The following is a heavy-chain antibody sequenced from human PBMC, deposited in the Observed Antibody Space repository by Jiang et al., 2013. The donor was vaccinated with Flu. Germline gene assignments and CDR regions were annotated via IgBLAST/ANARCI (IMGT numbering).Heavy chain of an antibody. D-gene: IGHD2-15*01. CDR2: FRASGSST. V-gene: IGHV3-23*01. CDR1: GFTFSSYA. Sequence: QLLESGGGLVQPGGSLRLSCAASGFTFSSYAMSWVRQAPGKGLEWVSTFRASGSSTYYADSVKGRFTFSRDNSKNTVYLRMNSLRAEDTAVYYCAKGGDCSGGNCYSFFDLWGRGTLVTVSS. J-gene: IGHJ2*01. CDR3: AKGGDCSGGNCYSFFDL.